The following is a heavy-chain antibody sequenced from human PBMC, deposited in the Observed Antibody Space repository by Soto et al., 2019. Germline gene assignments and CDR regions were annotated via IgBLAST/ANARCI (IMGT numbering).Heavy chain of an antibody. Sequence: GGSLRLSCAASGFTFSSYAMHWVRQAPGKGLEWVAVISYDGSNKYYADSVKGRFTISRDNSKNPLYLQMNSLRAEDTAVYYCAREGYYYDSSGPVEGLFDYWGQGTLVTVSS. CDR2: ISYDGSNK. CDR1: GFTFSSYA. J-gene: IGHJ4*02. CDR3: AREGYYYDSSGPVEGLFDY. D-gene: IGHD3-22*01. V-gene: IGHV3-30-3*01.